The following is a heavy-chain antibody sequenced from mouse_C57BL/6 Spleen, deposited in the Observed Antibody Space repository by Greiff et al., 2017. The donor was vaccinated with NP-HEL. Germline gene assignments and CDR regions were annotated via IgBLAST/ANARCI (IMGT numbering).Heavy chain of an antibody. CDR3: ARSWFSDV. Sequence: EVKLMESGGGLVKPGGSLKLSCAASGFTFSDYGMHWVRQAPEKGLEWVAYISSGSSTIYYADTVKGRFTISRDNAKNTLFLQMTSLRSEDTAMYYCARSWFSDVWGTGTTVTVSS. V-gene: IGHV5-17*01. CDR2: ISSGSSTI. CDR1: GFTFSDYG. J-gene: IGHJ1*03.